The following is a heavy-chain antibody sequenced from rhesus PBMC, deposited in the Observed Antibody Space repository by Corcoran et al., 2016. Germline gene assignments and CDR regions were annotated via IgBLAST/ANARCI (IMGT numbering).Heavy chain of an antibody. CDR1: GGSISSNY. V-gene: IGHV4-160*01. CDR3: AGDWNRPNYNGFDV. Sequence: QVQLQESGPGLVNPSVTLSLTCAVPGGSISSNYWSWIRQPPGKGLEWIGYIYGSSESTYCDPTLKGRVTISTDTSRNRISLKLSSVTAADTAVYYCAGDWNRPNYNGFDVWGPGVLVTVSS. CDR2: IYGSSEST. D-gene: IGHD1-32*01. J-gene: IGHJ5-1*01.